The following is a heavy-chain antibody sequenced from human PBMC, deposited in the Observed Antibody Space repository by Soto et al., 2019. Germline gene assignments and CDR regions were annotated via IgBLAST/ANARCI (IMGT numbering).Heavy chain of an antibody. CDR1: GYTFTSYG. D-gene: IGHD3-9*01. Sequence: QVQLVQSGAEVKKPGASVKVSCKASGYTFTSYGISWVRQAPGQGLEWMGWISAYNGNTNYAQKLQGRVTMTTDTSTSTAYMELRSLRSDDTAVYYCAREDHAVLRYFDWLPYYYYGMDVWGQGTTVTVSS. J-gene: IGHJ6*02. CDR3: AREDHAVLRYFDWLPYYYYGMDV. CDR2: ISAYNGNT. V-gene: IGHV1-18*01.